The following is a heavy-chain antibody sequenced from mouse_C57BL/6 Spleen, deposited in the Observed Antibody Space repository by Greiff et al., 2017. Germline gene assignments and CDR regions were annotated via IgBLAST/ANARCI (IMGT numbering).Heavy chain of an antibody. J-gene: IGHJ2*01. CDR1: GFSLTSYG. CDR2: IWRGGST. CDR3: AKSYDYDEVYYFDY. D-gene: IGHD2-4*01. V-gene: IGHV2-5*01. Sequence: VQLQQSGPGLVQPSQSLSITCTVSGFSLTSYGVHWVRQSPGKGLEWLGVIWRGGSTDYNAAFMSRLSITKDNSKSQVFFKMNSLQADDTARYYCAKSYDYDEVYYFDYWGQGTTLTVSS.